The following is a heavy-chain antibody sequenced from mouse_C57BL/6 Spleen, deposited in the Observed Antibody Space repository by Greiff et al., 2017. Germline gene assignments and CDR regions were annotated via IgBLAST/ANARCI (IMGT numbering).Heavy chain of an antibody. CDR1: GYAFSSYW. CDR2: IYPGDGDT. Sequence: VNVVESGAELVKPGASVKISCKASGYAFSSYWMNWVKQRPGKGLEWIGQIYPGDGDTNYNGKFKGKATLTADKSSSTAYMQLSSLTSEDSAVYFCARSHYYGSSQGYFDVWGTGTTVTVSS. J-gene: IGHJ1*03. V-gene: IGHV1-80*01. D-gene: IGHD1-1*01. CDR3: ARSHYYGSSQGYFDV.